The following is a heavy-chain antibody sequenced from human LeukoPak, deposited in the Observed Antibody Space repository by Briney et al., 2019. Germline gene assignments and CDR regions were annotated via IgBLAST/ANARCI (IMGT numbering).Heavy chain of an antibody. CDR2: IYHTGST. Sequence: SETLSLTCTISDGSVSDYYWSWIRQSPGKGLEWIGYIYHTGSTSYSPSLKSRVTISADTSQNQFSLKLSSVTAADTAVYYCARSSDTAMVLYYYYYYMDVWGKGTTVTISS. V-gene: IGHV4-59*02. J-gene: IGHJ6*03. CDR1: DGSVSDYY. CDR3: ARSSDTAMVLYYYYYYMDV. D-gene: IGHD5-18*01.